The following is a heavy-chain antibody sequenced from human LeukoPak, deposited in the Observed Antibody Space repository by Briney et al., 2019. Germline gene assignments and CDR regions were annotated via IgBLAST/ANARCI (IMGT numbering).Heavy chain of an antibody. CDR1: GGSISSYY. Sequence: SETLSLTCTVSGGSISSYYWSWIRQPPGKGLEWIGYISYSGSTNFHPSLKSRVTISVDTSKNQLSLKLNSVTAADTAVYYCAKSNGYGLVDIWGQGTMVTVSS. D-gene: IGHD3-10*01. J-gene: IGHJ3*02. CDR3: AKSNGYGLVDI. CDR2: ISYSGST. V-gene: IGHV4-59*12.